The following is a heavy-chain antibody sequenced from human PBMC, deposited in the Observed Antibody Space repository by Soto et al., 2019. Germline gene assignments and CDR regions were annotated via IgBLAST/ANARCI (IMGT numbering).Heavy chain of an antibody. CDR1: GYIFTSYW. D-gene: IGHD2-15*01. CDR2: IDPSDSYT. Sequence: GESLKISCKGSGYIFTSYWISWVRQMPGKGLEWMGRIDPSDSYTNYSPSFQGHVTISADKSISTAYLQWSSLKASDTAMYYCARRCSGGSCYYYYNMDVWGQGTTVTVSS. V-gene: IGHV5-10-1*01. J-gene: IGHJ6*02. CDR3: ARRCSGGSCYYYYNMDV.